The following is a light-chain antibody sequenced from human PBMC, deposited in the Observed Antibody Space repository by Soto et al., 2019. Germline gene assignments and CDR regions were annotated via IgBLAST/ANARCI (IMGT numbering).Light chain of an antibody. CDR3: MQGTHWPYT. CDR2: KVS. CDR1: KSLVYSDGNTY. V-gene: IGKV2-30*01. Sequence: DVVMTQSPFSLPVTLGQPASISCTSSKSLVYSDGNTYLNWIQQRPGHSPRRLLYKVSNRDSGVPDRFSGSGSGTDFTLKISRVEAEDVGVYYCMQGTHWPYTSGQGTELEIK. J-gene: IGKJ2*01.